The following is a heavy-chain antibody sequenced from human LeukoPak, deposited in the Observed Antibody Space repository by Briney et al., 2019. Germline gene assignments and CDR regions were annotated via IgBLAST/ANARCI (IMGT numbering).Heavy chain of an antibody. V-gene: IGHV4-38-2*02. Sequence: SETLSLTCAVSGYSISSGYYWGWIRQPPGKGLEWIGSIYHSGSTYYNPSLKSRVTISVDTSKNQFSLKLSSVTAADTAVYYCARDLFGGPSDAFDIWGQGTMVTVSS. J-gene: IGHJ3*02. CDR2: IYHSGST. CDR1: GYSISSGYY. CDR3: ARDLFGGPSDAFDI. D-gene: IGHD3-16*01.